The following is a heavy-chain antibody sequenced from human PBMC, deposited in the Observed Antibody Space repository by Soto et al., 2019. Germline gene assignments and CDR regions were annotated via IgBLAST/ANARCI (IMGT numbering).Heavy chain of an antibody. J-gene: IGHJ3*02. CDR1: GFTFRNYA. CDR3: AREAEAFDI. V-gene: IGHV3-30-3*01. Sequence: GGSLRLSCAASGFTFRNYAVHWVRQAPGKGLEWVAIISYDGSNKYYTDSVKGRFSISRDNSKNTLHLQMNSLRSEDTAVYYCAREAEAFDIWGQGTMVTVSS. CDR2: ISYDGSNK.